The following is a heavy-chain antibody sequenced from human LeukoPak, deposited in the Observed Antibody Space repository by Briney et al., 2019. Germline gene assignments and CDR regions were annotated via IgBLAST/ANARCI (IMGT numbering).Heavy chain of an antibody. J-gene: IGHJ4*02. CDR1: GGSISSGGYY. V-gene: IGHV4-31*03. CDR3: ARGDSSGYYYDY. CDR2: IYYSGSA. Sequence: SETLSLTCTVSGGSISSGGYYWSWIRQHPGKGLEWIGYIYYSGSAYYNPSLKSRVTISVDTSKNQFSLKLSSVTAADTAVYYCARGDSSGYYYDYWGQGTLVTVSS. D-gene: IGHD3-22*01.